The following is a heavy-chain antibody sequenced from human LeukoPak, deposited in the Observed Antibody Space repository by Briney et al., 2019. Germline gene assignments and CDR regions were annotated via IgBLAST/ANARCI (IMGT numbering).Heavy chain of an antibody. D-gene: IGHD6-13*01. CDR2: IIPILGIA. J-gene: IGHJ1*01. CDR3: ARGGLRSIAAAGPLEYFQH. CDR1: GGTFSSYA. V-gene: IGHV1-69*04. Sequence: SVKVSCKASGGTFSSYAISWVRQAPGQGLEWMGRIIPILGIANYAQKFQGRVAITADKSTSTAYMELRSLRSDDTAVYYCARGGLRSIAAAGPLEYFQHWGQGTLVTVSS.